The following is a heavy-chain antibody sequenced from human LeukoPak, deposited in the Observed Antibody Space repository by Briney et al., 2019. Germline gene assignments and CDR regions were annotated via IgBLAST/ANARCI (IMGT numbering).Heavy chain of an antibody. V-gene: IGHV1-2*02. CDR1: GYTFTGYY. CDR2: INPNSGGT. CDR3: ARGSFSRNAAASGWFDP. D-gene: IGHD6-13*01. Sequence: ASVKVSCKASGYTFTGYYMHWVRQAPGQGLEWMGWINPNSGGTNYAQKFQGRVTMTRDTSISTAYMELSRLRSDDTAVYYCARGSFSRNAAASGWFDPWGQGTLVTVSS. J-gene: IGHJ5*02.